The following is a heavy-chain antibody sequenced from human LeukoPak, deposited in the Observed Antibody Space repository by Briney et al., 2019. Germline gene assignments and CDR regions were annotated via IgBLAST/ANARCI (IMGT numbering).Heavy chain of an antibody. CDR1: GGSISSYY. D-gene: IGHD3-3*01. Sequence: SETLSLTCTVSGGSISSYYWSWIRQPPGKGLEWIGYIYYSGSTNYNPSLKSRVTISVDTSKNQFSLKLSSVTAADTAVYYCARDYYDFWSGYQNWFDPWGQGTLVTVSS. CDR2: IYYSGST. J-gene: IGHJ5*02. CDR3: ARDYYDFWSGYQNWFDP. V-gene: IGHV4-59*01.